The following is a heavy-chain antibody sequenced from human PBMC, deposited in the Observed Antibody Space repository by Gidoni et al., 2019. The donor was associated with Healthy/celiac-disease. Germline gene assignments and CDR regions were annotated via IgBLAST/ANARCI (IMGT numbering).Heavy chain of an antibody. CDR2: IYYSGST. V-gene: IGHV4-59*01. CDR3: ACSTYYDFWSGYQAVDY. D-gene: IGHD3-3*01. Sequence: QVQLQESGPGLVKPSETLSLTCTVSGGPISSYYWSWIRQPPGKGLEWIGYIYYSGSTNYNPSLKSRVTISVDTSKNQFSLKLSSVTAADTAVDYCACSTYYDFWSGYQAVDYWGQGTLVTVSS. CDR1: GGPISSYY. J-gene: IGHJ4*02.